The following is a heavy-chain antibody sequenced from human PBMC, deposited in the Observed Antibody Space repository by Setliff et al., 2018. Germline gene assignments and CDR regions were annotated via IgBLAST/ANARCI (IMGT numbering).Heavy chain of an antibody. D-gene: IGHD3-3*01. CDR3: ARMSGFQYMDV. V-gene: IGHV4-61*09. Sequence: PSETVSLTCTVSGDSISSRRSYWGWFRQPAGKGLEWIGQISTSWSANYNPSRKSRVTISLDTSKNQFSLSLSSVTAADTAVYYCARMSGFQYMDVWGKGTTVTVSS. CDR2: ISTSWSA. J-gene: IGHJ6*03. CDR1: GDSISSRRSY.